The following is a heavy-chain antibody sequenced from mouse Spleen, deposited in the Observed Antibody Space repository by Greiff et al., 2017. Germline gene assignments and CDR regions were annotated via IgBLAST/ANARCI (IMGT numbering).Heavy chain of an antibody. D-gene: IGHD4-1*01. V-gene: IGHV1-52*01. CDR1: GYTFTSYW. J-gene: IGHJ2*01. CDR3: ARYITGYYFDY. Sequence: QVQLQQPGAELVRPGSSVKLSCKASGYTFTSYWMHWVKQRPIQGLEWIGNIDPSDSETHYNQKFKDKATLTVDKSSSTAYMQLSSLTSEDSAVYYCARYITGYYFDYWGQGTTLTVSS. CDR2: IDPSDSET.